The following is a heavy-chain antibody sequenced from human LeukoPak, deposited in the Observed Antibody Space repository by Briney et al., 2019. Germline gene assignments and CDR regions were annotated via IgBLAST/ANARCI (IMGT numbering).Heavy chain of an antibody. Sequence: GASLQISCKGSGYSFTSNWIGWVRQLPGKGLEWWGSIYHGDSETTSSPSFQGQVTISADKSITPAYLQWDSLKASDTAMYYCARHPWGIKVADYWGQGTLVTVSS. D-gene: IGHD3-16*01. CDR1: GYSFTSNW. CDR2: IYHGDSET. J-gene: IGHJ4*02. V-gene: IGHV5-51*01. CDR3: ARHPWGIKVADY.